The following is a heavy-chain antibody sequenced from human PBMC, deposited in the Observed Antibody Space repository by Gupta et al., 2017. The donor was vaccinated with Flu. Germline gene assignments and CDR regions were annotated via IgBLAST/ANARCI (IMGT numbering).Heavy chain of an antibody. V-gene: IGHV3-13*01. CDR3: VSSSPGPLDY. Sequence: DMRGVRQATRRGLEWVSTIAIDGDTYYSDSGNGLFTISREDGKNFLYLQMNSRGAGDTVDYYCVSSSPGPLDYWGQGTLVTVSA. CDR2: IAIDGDT. J-gene: IGHJ4*02. CDR1: D.